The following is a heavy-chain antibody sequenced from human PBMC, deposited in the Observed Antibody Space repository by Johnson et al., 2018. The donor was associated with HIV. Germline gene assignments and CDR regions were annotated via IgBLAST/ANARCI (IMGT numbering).Heavy chain of an antibody. D-gene: IGHD4-17*01. J-gene: IGHJ3*02. V-gene: IGHV3-7*01. CDR1: GFTFSNYW. Sequence: VQLMESGGRLVQPGGSLGLSCATSGFTFSNYWMTWVRQAPGKGLEWVANIKQDGSEKNYMDSVRGRFTISRDNDKNSLYLQMNSLRAEDTAVYYCAREDGDYGDSITDDAFDIWGQGTMVTVSS. CDR3: AREDGDYGDSITDDAFDI. CDR2: IKQDGSEK.